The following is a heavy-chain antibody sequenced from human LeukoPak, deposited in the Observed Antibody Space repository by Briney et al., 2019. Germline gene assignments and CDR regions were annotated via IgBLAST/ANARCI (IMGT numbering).Heavy chain of an antibody. D-gene: IGHD2-15*01. Sequence: GGSLRLSCAASGFRFSGYWMSWVRQAPGKGLEWVATIKQDESEKTYVDSVEGRFTSTGDNAKSSLFLQMDSLRAEDTAVYFCARFGLDAAIDYWGQGTLITVSS. CDR1: GFRFSGYW. V-gene: IGHV3-7*01. CDR3: ARFGLDAAIDY. CDR2: IKQDESEK. J-gene: IGHJ4*02.